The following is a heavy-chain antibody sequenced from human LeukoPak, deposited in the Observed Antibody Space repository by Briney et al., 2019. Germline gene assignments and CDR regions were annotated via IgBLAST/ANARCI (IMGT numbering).Heavy chain of an antibody. V-gene: IGHV3-48*01. CDR3: ARDLYCSSTSCWGHWYFDL. D-gene: IGHD2-2*01. CDR2: ISSSSSTI. J-gene: IGHJ2*01. Sequence: GGSLRLSCAASGFTFSSYSMNWVRQAPGKGLEWVSYISSSSSTIYYAHSVKGRFTISRDNAKNSLYLQMNSLRAEDTAVYYCARDLYCSSTSCWGHWYFDLWGRGTLVTVSS. CDR1: GFTFSSYS.